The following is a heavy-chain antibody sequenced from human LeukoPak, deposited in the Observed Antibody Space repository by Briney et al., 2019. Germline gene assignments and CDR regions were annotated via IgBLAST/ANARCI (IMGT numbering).Heavy chain of an antibody. CDR1: GGTFSSYA. V-gene: IGHV1-69*13. CDR2: IIPIFGTA. J-gene: IGHJ6*02. CDR3: ARYCSGGSCYYYYGMDV. Sequence: ASVKVSCKASGGTFSSYAISWVRQAPGQGLEWMGGIIPIFGTANYAQKLQGRVTITADESTSTAYMELSSLRSEDTAVYYCARYCSGGSCYYYYGMDVWSQGTTVTVSS. D-gene: IGHD2-15*01.